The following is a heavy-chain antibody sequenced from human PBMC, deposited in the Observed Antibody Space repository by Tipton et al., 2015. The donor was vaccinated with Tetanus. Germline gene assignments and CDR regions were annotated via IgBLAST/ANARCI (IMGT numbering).Heavy chain of an antibody. Sequence: LRLSCTVSAGSVNSYWWSWIRQPPGKGLEWIGNIYSSGSTYYNPSLKSRVTISVDTSRNQFSLRLKSVTPADTAMYYCARDHRLSASYAGWFDPWGQGTLVTVSS. CDR1: AGSVNSYW. J-gene: IGHJ5*02. CDR3: ARDHRLSASYAGWFDP. V-gene: IGHV4-59*02. CDR2: IYSSGST. D-gene: IGHD2-8*01.